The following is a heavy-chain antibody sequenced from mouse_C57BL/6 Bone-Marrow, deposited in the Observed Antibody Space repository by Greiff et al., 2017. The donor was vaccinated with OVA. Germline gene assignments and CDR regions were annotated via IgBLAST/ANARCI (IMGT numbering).Heavy chain of an antibody. CDR3: AWGREGPFDY. J-gene: IGHJ2*01. V-gene: IGHV1-59*01. Sequence: QVQLQQPGAELVRPGTSVKLSCKASGYTFTSYWMHWVKQRPGQGLEWIGVIDPSDSYTNYNQKFKGKATLTADKSSSTAYMQLSSLTSEDSAVYYCAWGREGPFDYWGQGTTLTVSS. CDR1: GYTFTSYW. D-gene: IGHD3-3*01. CDR2: IDPSDSYT.